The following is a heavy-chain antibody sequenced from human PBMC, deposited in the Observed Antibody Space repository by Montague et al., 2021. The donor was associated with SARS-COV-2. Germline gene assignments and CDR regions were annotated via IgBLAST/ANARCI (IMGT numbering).Heavy chain of an antibody. CDR1: GGSFSAYS. V-gene: IGHV4-34*01. CDR2: IHHGGST. J-gene: IGHJ6*03. Sequence: SETLSLTCAVHGGSFSAYSWNWIRQPPGKGLEWIGEIHHGGSTNYNPSLKSRLTISADTSKNQLSLKLTSVAAADTAVYYCARLGDGVVPSPILGVGPYYTYYYMDVWGKGTTVTVSS. D-gene: IGHD2-2*02. CDR3: ARLGDGVVPSPILGVGPYYTYYYMDV.